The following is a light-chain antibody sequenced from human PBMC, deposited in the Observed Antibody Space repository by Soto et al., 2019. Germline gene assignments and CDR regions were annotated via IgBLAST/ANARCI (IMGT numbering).Light chain of an antibody. CDR3: NSYTSNNTYV. Sequence: QSALTQPASVSGSPGQAITISCSGTSSDVGAFNYVSWYQQHPGKAPKLMIYDVSNRPSGVSNRFSGSKSGNTASLTISGLRAEDEGDYYCNSYTSNNTYVFGTGTKLTVL. CDR2: DVS. CDR1: SSDVGAFNY. J-gene: IGLJ1*01. V-gene: IGLV2-14*03.